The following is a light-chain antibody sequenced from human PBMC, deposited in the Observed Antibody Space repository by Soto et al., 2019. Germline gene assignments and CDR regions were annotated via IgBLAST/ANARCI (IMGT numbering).Light chain of an antibody. CDR3: QEYNNWRPIT. V-gene: IGKV3-15*01. CDR1: QGIGDT. Sequence: EVVMTQSPATLSVSPGEGVTLSCRANQGIGDTLAWYQHKPGQTPRLLIYETSTRATGIPVRFSGSGSGTEFTLTITSLQSEDFAVYYCQEYNNWRPITFGGGTKVDIK. CDR2: ETS. J-gene: IGKJ4*01.